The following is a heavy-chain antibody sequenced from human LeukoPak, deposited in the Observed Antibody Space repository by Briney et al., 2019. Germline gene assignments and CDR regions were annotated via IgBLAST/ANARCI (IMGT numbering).Heavy chain of an antibody. J-gene: IGHJ4*02. Sequence: PGGSLRLSCAASGSTFSGSAMHWVRQAPGKGLEWVAVISYDGSNKYYADSVKGRFTISRDNSKNTLYLQMNSLRAEDTAVYYCARDSSITMIVVVQYYFDYWGQGTLVTVSS. CDR2: ISYDGSNK. D-gene: IGHD3-22*01. V-gene: IGHV3-30*04. CDR1: GSTFSGSA. CDR3: ARDSSITMIVVVQYYFDY.